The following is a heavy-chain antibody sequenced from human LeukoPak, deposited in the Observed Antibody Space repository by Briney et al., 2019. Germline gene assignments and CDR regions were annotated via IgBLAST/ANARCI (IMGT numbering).Heavy chain of an antibody. J-gene: IGHJ5*02. Sequence: SETLSLTCAVYGGSFSGYYWSWIRQPPGKGLEWIGEINHSGSTNYNPSLKSRVTISVDTSKNQFSLKLSSVTAADTAVYYCARRPYYGSGSYYSVWWFDPWGQGTLVTVSS. CDR2: INHSGST. V-gene: IGHV4-34*01. CDR3: ARRPYYGSGSYYSVWWFDP. CDR1: GGSFSGYY. D-gene: IGHD3-10*01.